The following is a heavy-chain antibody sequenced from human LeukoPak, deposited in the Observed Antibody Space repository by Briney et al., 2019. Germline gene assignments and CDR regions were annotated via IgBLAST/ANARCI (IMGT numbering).Heavy chain of an antibody. CDR1: GFTFSSYG. Sequence: EPGRSLRLSCAASGFTFSSYGMSWVRQAPGKGLEWVSAISGSGGSTYYADSVKGRFTISRDNSKNTLYLQMNSLRAEDTAAYYCAKVTRKYSSSWYASHNWFDPWGQGTLVTVSS. V-gene: IGHV3-23*01. D-gene: IGHD6-13*01. CDR2: ISGSGGST. CDR3: AKVTRKYSSSWYASHNWFDP. J-gene: IGHJ5*02.